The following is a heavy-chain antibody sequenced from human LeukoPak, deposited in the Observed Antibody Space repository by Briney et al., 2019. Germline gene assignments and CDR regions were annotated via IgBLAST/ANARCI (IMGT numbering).Heavy chain of an antibody. CDR3: ASGSEITIFPQGAFDI. CDR2: IFHTGST. V-gene: IGHV4-4*02. CDR1: GDSISSDNW. J-gene: IGHJ3*02. D-gene: IGHD3-9*01. Sequence: SGTLSLTCAVSGDSISSDNWWSWVRQPPGKGLEWIGEIFHTGSTNYNPSLKSRVTISVDTSKNQFSLKLSSVTAADTAVYYCASGSEITIFPQGAFDIWGQGTMVTVSS.